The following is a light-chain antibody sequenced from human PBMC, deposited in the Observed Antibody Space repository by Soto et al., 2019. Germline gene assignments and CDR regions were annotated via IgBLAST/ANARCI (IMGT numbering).Light chain of an antibody. CDR1: QSVSSR. CDR3: QQYNNWPQT. CDR2: DAS. J-gene: IGKJ1*01. V-gene: IGKV3D-15*01. Sequence: EIVLTQSPGALSLSPGERATLSCRASQSVSSRLAWYQQKPGQAPRLLIYDASKRATGIPARFSGSGSGTDITLTISGLQSEDFAVYYCQQYNNWPQTFGQGTKVDIK.